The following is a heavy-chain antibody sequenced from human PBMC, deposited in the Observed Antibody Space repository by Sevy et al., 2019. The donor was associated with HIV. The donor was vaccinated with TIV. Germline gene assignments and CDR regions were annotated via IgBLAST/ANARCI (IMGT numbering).Heavy chain of an antibody. V-gene: IGHV4-39*01. D-gene: IGHD2-21*01. CDR1: GVSTSSSSYD. J-gene: IGHJ4*02. CDR3: ARQGGIVDRAFDY. CDR2: MYHSGRS. Sequence: SETLSLTCTVSGVSTSSSSYDWGWVRQPPGTGLEWIGTMYHSGRSYYNPSLKSRVTIYVDTSKNQFSLKLSSVTAADTAVYYCARQGGIVDRAFDYWGQGTLVTVSS.